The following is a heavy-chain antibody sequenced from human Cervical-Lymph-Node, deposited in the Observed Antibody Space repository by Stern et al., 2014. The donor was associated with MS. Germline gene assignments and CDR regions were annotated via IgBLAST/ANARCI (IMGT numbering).Heavy chain of an antibody. CDR1: GYSFTSYD. CDR2: MNPYSGNA. D-gene: IGHD1-26*01. CDR3: ARGRELLSLDY. V-gene: IGHV1-8*01. J-gene: IGHJ4*02. Sequence: VQLGESGAEVKKPGASVKVSCKASGYSFTSYDINWVRQGTGQGLEWMGWMNPYSGNAVYAQKFQGRVTMTRDTSTSTAYLELTSLRSEDTAVFYCARGRELLSLDYWGQGTLVTVSS.